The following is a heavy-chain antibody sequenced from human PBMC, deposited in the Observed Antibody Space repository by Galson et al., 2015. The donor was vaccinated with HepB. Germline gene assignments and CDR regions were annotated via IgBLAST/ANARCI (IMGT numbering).Heavy chain of an antibody. CDR1: GGTFSSYA. CDR3: ARAPYYYDSSGYYIPGAFDI. D-gene: IGHD3-22*01. J-gene: IGHJ3*02. Sequence: SVKVSCKASGGTFSSYAISWVRQAPGQGLEWMGGIIPIFGTANYAQKFQGRVTITADESTSTAYMELSSLRSEDTAVYYCARAPYYYDSSGYYIPGAFDIWGQGTMVTVSS. V-gene: IGHV1-69*13. CDR2: IIPIFGTA.